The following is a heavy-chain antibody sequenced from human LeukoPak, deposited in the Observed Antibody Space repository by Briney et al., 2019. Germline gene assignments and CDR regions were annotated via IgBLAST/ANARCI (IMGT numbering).Heavy chain of an antibody. Sequence: GGSLRLSCAASGLTFRSYAMNWVRQAPGKGLEWVSGISDSGDSAYYADSVKGRFTISRDSSKSTLYLQVNSLRAEDTAVYYCASQKLGSTSYSIDYWGQGTLVTVSS. CDR3: ASQKLGSTSYSIDY. D-gene: IGHD2-2*01. V-gene: IGHV3-23*01. CDR2: ISDSGDSA. J-gene: IGHJ4*02. CDR1: GLTFRSYA.